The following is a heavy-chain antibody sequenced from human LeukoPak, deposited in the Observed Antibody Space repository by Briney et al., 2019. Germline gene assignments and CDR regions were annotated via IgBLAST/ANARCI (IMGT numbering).Heavy chain of an antibody. CDR3: ASFHISGRSYNGLHY. Sequence: ASVKVSCKASGGTFSSYAISWVRQAPGQGLEWMGGIIPIFGTANYAQKFQGRVTITADESTSTAYMELSSLRSEDTAVYYCASFHISGRSYNGLHYWGQGTLVTVSS. D-gene: IGHD3-10*01. CDR2: IIPIFGTA. CDR1: GGTFSSYA. J-gene: IGHJ4*02. V-gene: IGHV1-69*13.